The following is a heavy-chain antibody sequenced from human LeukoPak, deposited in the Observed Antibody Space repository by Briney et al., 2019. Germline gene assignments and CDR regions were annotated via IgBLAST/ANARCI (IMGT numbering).Heavy chain of an antibody. CDR3: ASPGLQSNYYYYYIDV. D-gene: IGHD2-15*01. Sequence: GGSLRLSCAISGVTLRTNYISWVRQAPGKGLEWVSIIYAGGSIYFADSVKGRFTISRDISKSTVYLQMNSLRPEDTAVYHGASPGLQSNYYYYYIDVWGKGTTVTVSS. V-gene: IGHV3-66*02. J-gene: IGHJ6*03. CDR2: IYAGGSI. CDR1: GVTLRTNY.